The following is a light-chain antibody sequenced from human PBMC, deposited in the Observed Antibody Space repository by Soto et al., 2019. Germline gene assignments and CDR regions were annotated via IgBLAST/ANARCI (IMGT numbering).Light chain of an antibody. CDR3: QQRNNWPPAT. J-gene: IGKJ4*01. Sequence: EIVLTQSPATLSLSPGERATLSCRASQSVGRHLAWYQQKPGQAPRLLIYDASNRATGVPARFSGSGSGTDFPLSISSLEPEDFAVYYCQQRNNWPPATFGGGTKDEIK. CDR2: DAS. V-gene: IGKV3-11*01. CDR1: QSVGRH.